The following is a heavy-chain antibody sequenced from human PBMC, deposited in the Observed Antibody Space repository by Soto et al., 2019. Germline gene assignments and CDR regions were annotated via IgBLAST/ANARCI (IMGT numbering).Heavy chain of an antibody. Sequence: GGSLRLSCAASGFSFSSHSMKWVRQAPGKGLEWVSYISSSGSTIYYADSVKGRFTISRDNAKNTLYLQMNSLRAEDTAVYYCARVGLRAFDIWGQGTMVTVSS. CDR3: ARVGLRAFDI. CDR1: GFSFSSHS. V-gene: IGHV3-48*01. CDR2: ISSSGSTI. D-gene: IGHD3-10*01. J-gene: IGHJ3*02.